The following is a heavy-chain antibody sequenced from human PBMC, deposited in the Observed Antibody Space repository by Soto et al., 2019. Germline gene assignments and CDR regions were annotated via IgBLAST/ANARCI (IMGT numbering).Heavy chain of an antibody. Sequence: SETLSLTCTVSGGSISSSSYYWGWIRQPPGKGLEWIGSIYYSGSTYYNPSLKSRVTISVDTSKNQFSLKLSSVTAADTAVYYCARHQPVVPAVDYWGQGTLVTVSS. V-gene: IGHV4-39*01. CDR2: IYYSGST. CDR1: GGSISSSSYY. J-gene: IGHJ4*02. D-gene: IGHD2-2*01. CDR3: ARHQPVVPAVDY.